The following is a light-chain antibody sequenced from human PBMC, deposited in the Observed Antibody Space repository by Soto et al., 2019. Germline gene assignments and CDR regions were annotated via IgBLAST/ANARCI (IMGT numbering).Light chain of an antibody. CDR2: NTN. J-gene: IGLJ3*02. Sequence: QAVVTQEPSFSVSPGRTVTLTCGLSSGSVSTSYYPSWYQQTPGQAPRTLIYNTNTRSSGVPDRFSGSIRGNKAALTITGAQADDESDYYCVLYMGSGIGVFGGGTKLTVL. CDR3: VLYMGSGIGV. CDR1: SGSVSTSYY. V-gene: IGLV8-61*01.